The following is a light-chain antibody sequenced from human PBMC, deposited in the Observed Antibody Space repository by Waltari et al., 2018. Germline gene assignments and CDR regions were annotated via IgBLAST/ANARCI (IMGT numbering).Light chain of an antibody. CDR2: GAS. J-gene: IGKJ2*01. CDR3: QQYNNWPLYT. Sequence: ETVMTQSPAILSVSPGESGTRSCRASQSIKSHLAWYQQKPGHAPRLLIYGASTRAAGIPARFSGGGSGTEFILTISSLQSEDFATYHCQQYNNWPLYTFGQGTKLEI. V-gene: IGKV3-15*01. CDR1: QSIKSH.